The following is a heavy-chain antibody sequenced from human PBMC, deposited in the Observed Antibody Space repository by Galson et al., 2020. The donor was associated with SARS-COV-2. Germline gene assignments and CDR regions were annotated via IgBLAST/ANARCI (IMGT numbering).Heavy chain of an antibody. D-gene: IGHD1-26*01. J-gene: IGHJ6*03. CDR2: ISYDGSNK. CDR1: GFTFSSYA. V-gene: IGHV3-30*04. CDR3: ARGLGGSYYYMDV. Sequence: GGSLRLSCAASGFTFSSYAMHWVRQAPGKGLEWVAVISYDGSNKYYADSVKGRFTISRDNSKNTLYLQMNSLRAEDTAVYYCARGLGGSYYYMDVWGKGTTVTVSS.